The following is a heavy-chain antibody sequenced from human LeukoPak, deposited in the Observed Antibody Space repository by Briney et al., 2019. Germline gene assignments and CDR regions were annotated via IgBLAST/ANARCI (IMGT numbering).Heavy chain of an antibody. V-gene: IGHV4-39*01. D-gene: IGHD3-22*01. Sequence: PSETLSLTCNVSGGSIRGSSYYWAWVRQPPGKGLGWIGTIYFSGSTYYNPSLKSRVLIAADTSKNQFSLKLNSVIAADTAVHYCASLLNYYDKTDYYGASSDIWGQGTMLIVSS. CDR3: ASLLNYYDKTDYYGASSDI. CDR1: GGSIRGSSYY. CDR2: IYFSGST. J-gene: IGHJ3*02.